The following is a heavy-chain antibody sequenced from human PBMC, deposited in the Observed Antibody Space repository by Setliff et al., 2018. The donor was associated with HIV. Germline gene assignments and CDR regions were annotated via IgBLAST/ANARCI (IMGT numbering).Heavy chain of an antibody. V-gene: IGHV1-69*13. J-gene: IGHJ2*01. D-gene: IGHD2-15*01. CDR1: GYTFTDYF. CDR3: TRAEGYCNSGGCYSGWFFDL. CDR2: IVPVLGTT. Sequence: GASVKVSCKTSGYTFTDYFLHWVRQAPGQGLEWMGGIVPVLGTTDYAEKIQGRVTITADESTNTVYLELSSLRSEDTAVYYCTRAEGYCNSGGCYSGWFFDLWGRGTPVTVSS.